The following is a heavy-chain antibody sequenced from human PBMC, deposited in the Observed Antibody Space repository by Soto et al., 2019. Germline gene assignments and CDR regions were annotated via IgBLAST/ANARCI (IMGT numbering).Heavy chain of an antibody. D-gene: IGHD6-19*01. V-gene: IGHV3-30*18. CDR1: GFTFSSYG. Sequence: GGSLRLSCAASGFTFSSYGMHWVRQAPGKGLEWVAVISYDGSNKYYADSVKGRFTISRDNSKNTLYLQMNSLRAEDTAVYYCAKDSQVHSSGWYDPEKPDWFDPWGQGTLVTVSS. CDR2: ISYDGSNK. J-gene: IGHJ5*02. CDR3: AKDSQVHSSGWYDPEKPDWFDP.